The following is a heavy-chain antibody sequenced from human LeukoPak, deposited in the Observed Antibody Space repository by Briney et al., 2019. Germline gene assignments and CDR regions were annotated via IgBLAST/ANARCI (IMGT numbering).Heavy chain of an antibody. Sequence: GGSLRLTCAASGFTFSSYAMHWVGQAPGKGLERVAVISYDGSNKYYADSVMGRFTISRDNSKNTLYLQMNSLRAEDTAVYYCAGTYYDILTGYSWGQGTLVTVSS. CDR1: GFTFSSYA. CDR3: AGTYYDILTGYS. J-gene: IGHJ4*02. D-gene: IGHD3-9*01. V-gene: IGHV3-30-3*01. CDR2: ISYDGSNK.